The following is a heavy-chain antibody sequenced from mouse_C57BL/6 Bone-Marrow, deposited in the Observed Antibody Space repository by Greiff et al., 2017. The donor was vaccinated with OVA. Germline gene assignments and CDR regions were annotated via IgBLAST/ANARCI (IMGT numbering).Heavy chain of an antibody. Sequence: EVHLVESGGGLVQSGRSLRLSCATSGFTFSDFYMEWVRQAPGKGLEWIAASRNKANDYTTEYSASVKGRFIVSRDTSQSILYLQMNALRAEDTAIYYCARDGGYYGYYAMDYWGQGTSVTVSS. D-gene: IGHD2-1*01. CDR1: GFTFSDFY. J-gene: IGHJ4*01. CDR3: ARDGGYYGYYAMDY. CDR2: SRNKANDYTT. V-gene: IGHV7-1*01.